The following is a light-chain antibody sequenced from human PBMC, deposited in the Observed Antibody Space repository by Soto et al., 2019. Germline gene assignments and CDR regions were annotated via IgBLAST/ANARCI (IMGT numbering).Light chain of an antibody. Sequence: QSVLTQPPSAFGTPGQRVTLSCSGSSSNIGSNYVYWYQQLPGAAPKLLIYRNNQRPSGVPDRFSGSKSGTSASLAISGLXXXXEXDXXXXXWDXSLSGVVXXXGXKLTVL. CDR3: XXWDXSLSGVV. V-gene: IGLV1-47*01. CDR2: RNN. CDR1: SSNIGSNY. J-gene: IGLJ2*01.